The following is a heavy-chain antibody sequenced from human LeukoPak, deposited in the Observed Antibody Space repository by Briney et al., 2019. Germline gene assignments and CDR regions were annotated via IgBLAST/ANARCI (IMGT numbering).Heavy chain of an antibody. CDR2: ISGRGSTI. J-gene: IGHJ4*02. V-gene: IGHV3-48*03. Sequence: GGSLRLSCAASGFTFSSYEMNWVRQAPGKGLEWVAYISGRGSTIYYADSVKGRFTISRDNAKNSLYLQMNSLRAEDTAVYYCARGGEFVDYWGQGTLVTVSS. CDR1: GFTFSSYE. CDR3: ARGGEFVDY. D-gene: IGHD3-16*01.